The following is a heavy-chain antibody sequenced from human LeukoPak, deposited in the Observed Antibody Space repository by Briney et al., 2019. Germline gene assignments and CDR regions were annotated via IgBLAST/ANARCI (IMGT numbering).Heavy chain of an antibody. CDR2: ISSSSSYI. CDR1: GFTFSSYS. V-gene: IGHV3-21*01. Sequence: PGGSLRLSCAASGFTFSSYSMNWVRQAPGKGLEWVSSISSSSSYIYYADSVKGRFTISRDKAKNSLYLQMNSLRAEDTAVYYCAVEDIVLMVYAQWGQGTLVTVSS. D-gene: IGHD2-8*01. J-gene: IGHJ4*02. CDR3: AVEDIVLMVYAQ.